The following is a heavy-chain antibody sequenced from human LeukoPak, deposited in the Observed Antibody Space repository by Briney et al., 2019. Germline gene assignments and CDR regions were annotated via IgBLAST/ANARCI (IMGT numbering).Heavy chain of an antibody. D-gene: IGHD6-19*01. Sequence: GASVKVSCKASGYTLTSYDINWVRQATGQGLEWMGWMNPNSGNTGYAQKFQGRVTMTRNTSISTAYMELSSLRSEDTAVYYCARRGAVAGTGLDEQLDYWGQGTLVTVSS. CDR3: ARRGAVAGTGLDEQLDY. CDR2: MNPNSGNT. CDR1: GYTLTSYD. J-gene: IGHJ4*02. V-gene: IGHV1-8*01.